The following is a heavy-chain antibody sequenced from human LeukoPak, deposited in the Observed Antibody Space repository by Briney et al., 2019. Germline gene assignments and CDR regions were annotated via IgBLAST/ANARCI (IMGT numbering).Heavy chain of an antibody. D-gene: IGHD2-21*02. V-gene: IGHV3-21*01. Sequence: GGSLRLSCAASGFSVSSNYMSWVRQAPGKGLEWVSSIAGSSGYISYADSVKGRFTISRDNAKKSLYLQMTSLTAEDTAVYYCARDRGAYCGGDCYLGFDYWGRGTLVTVSS. CDR1: GFSVSSNY. J-gene: IGHJ4*01. CDR3: ARDRGAYCGGDCYLGFDY. CDR2: IAGSSGYI.